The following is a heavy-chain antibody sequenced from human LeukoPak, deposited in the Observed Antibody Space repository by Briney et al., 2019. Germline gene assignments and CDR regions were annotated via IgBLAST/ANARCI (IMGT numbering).Heavy chain of an antibody. V-gene: IGHV4-39*01. Sequence: SETLSLTCTVSGGSISTSSYYWGWIRQPPGEGLEWIGTVHYTGSTYYKPSLKSRVTISIDTSRNQFSLNLRSVTAADTAMYHCARLQLWFRSTDHWGQGTLVTVSS. CDR1: GGSISTSSYY. CDR3: ARLQLWFRSTDH. J-gene: IGHJ4*02. D-gene: IGHD5-18*01. CDR2: VHYTGST.